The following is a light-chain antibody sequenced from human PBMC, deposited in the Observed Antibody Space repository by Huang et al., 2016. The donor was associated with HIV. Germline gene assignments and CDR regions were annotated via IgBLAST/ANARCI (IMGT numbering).Light chain of an antibody. V-gene: IGKV1-33*01. J-gene: IGKJ2*01. CDR2: DAS. CDR1: QEISNY. CDR3: QQYDNVPYT. Sequence: DIQMTQSPSSLSAAVGDRVTITCQASQEISNYLNWYQQKPGKAPKLLIYDASNLETGGPSRFSGSGSGTDFTLTISSLQSEDVATYYCQQYDNVPYTFGQGTKLEIK.